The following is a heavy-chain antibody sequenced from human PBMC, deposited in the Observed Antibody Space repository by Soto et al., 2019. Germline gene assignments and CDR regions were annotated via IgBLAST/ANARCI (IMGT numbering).Heavy chain of an antibody. CDR1: GYTFASYG. CDR3: ARDGFYAGSGRYSYGYSPPRYYVMAV. J-gene: IGHJ6*02. Sequence: ASVKVSCKASGYTFASYGISWVRQAPGQGLEWMGWISAYNDDTKYAQKFQGRVTMTTDTSTRTAYMEMRSLRSDDTAIYYCARDGFYAGSGRYSYGYSPPRYYVMAVWGQGTTVTVSS. V-gene: IGHV1-18*01. D-gene: IGHD5-18*01. CDR2: ISAYNDDT.